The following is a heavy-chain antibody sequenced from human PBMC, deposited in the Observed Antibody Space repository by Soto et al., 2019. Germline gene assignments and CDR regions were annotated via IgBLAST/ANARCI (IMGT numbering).Heavy chain of an antibody. D-gene: IGHD1-1*01. Sequence: GGSLRLSCAASGFTLSMYFMHWVRRAPDKGLEWVAVISDDGSNKYYADSVKGRFTISRDNSKNTLFLQMDSLRAEDTAVYYCARGTDYWGLGTLVTVSS. CDR2: ISDDGSNK. J-gene: IGHJ4*02. V-gene: IGHV3-30-3*01. CDR1: GFTLSMYF. CDR3: ARGTDY.